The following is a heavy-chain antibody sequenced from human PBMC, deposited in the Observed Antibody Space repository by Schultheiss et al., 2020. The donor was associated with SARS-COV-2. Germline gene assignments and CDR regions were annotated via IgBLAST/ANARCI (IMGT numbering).Heavy chain of an antibody. CDR1: GFTFSSYW. CDR3: AILGGTASGYDHYYYYGMDV. Sequence: GESLKISCAASGFTFSSYWMSWVRQAPGKGLEWVANIKQDGSEKYYVDSVKGRFTISRDNAKNSLYLQMNSLRAEDTAVYYCAILGGTASGYDHYYYYGMDVWGQGTTVTVSS. D-gene: IGHD5-12*01. V-gene: IGHV3-7*01. CDR2: IKQDGSEK. J-gene: IGHJ6*02.